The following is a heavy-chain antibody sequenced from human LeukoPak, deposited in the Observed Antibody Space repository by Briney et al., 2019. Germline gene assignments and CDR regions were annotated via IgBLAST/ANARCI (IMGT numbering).Heavy chain of an antibody. CDR1: GGSISSYY. J-gene: IGHJ4*02. V-gene: IGHV4-59*01. CDR2: IYYSGST. CDR3: AAAVAGSVDY. D-gene: IGHD6-19*01. Sequence: SETLSLTCTVSGGSISSYYLSWIRQPPGKGLEWIGYIYYSGSTNYNPSLKSRVTISVDTSKNQFSLKLSSVTAADTAVYYCAAAVAGSVDYWGQGTLVTVSS.